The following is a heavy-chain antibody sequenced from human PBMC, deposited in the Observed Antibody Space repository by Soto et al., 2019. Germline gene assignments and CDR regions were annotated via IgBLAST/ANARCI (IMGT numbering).Heavy chain of an antibody. V-gene: IGHV3-23*01. D-gene: IGHD6-13*01. J-gene: IGHJ6*02. CDR3: AKDIMVERYSSSWYYYYYGMDV. Sequence: QTGWALRLSCAAAGFTFSSYAMSWVRQAPGKGLEWVSAISGSGGSTYYADSVKGRFTISRDNSKNTLYLQMNSLRAEDTAVYYCAKDIMVERYSSSWYYYYYGMDVWGQGTTVTVSS. CDR2: ISGSGGST. CDR1: GFTFSSYA.